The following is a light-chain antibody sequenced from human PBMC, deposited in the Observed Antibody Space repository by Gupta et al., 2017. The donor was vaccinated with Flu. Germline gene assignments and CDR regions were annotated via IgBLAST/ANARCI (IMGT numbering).Light chain of an antibody. Sequence: DIQMTQSPSSVSASVGDRVSVTCRASQTIYSEVAWYQHKAGKAPKLLIHPATTLQNGVPSRFSGSGYGTDFTLTITSLQPEDFATYYCQQADSFPLTFGRGTKVEIK. CDR2: PAT. CDR3: QQADSFPLT. CDR1: QTIYSE. J-gene: IGKJ4*01. V-gene: IGKV1-12*01.